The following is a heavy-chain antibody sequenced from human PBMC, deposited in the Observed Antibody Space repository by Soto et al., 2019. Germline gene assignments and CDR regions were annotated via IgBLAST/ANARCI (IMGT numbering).Heavy chain of an antibody. CDR2: IYYRGTT. V-gene: IGHV4-59*01. J-gene: IGHJ5*02. CDR3: ARDFVAGSTWFDH. D-gene: IGHD6-19*01. CDR1: GGFINSYY. Sequence: PSETLSLTCTVSGGFINSYYWSWIRQSPGKGLEWIGYIYYRGTTRYNPSLKSRVTLSVDTSANQFSLKLRSVTAADTAVYYCARDFVAGSTWFDHWGQGTLVTVS.